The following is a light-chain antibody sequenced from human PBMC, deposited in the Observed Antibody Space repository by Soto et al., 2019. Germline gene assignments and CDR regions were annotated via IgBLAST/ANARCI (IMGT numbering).Light chain of an antibody. CDR2: GAS. CDR1: QSISSN. V-gene: IGKV3-15*01. Sequence: EIVLTQSPATLPVSPGERATLSCRSSQSISSNLARYQQQPGQAPRLRLDGASTRATDIPARFSGSGSGTEFSITISSLQSEDFAVYYCQEYNNWPRRFGQGTKVEIK. J-gene: IGKJ1*01. CDR3: QEYNNWPRR.